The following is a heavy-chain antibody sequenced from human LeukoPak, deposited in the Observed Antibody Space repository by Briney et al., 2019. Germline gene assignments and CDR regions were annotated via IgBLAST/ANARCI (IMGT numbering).Heavy chain of an antibody. V-gene: IGHV1-18*01. Sequence: GASVKVSCKASGYSFTSYGISWVRQAPGQGLEWMGWISAYNGNTNYAQRLQGRVTMTTDTSTSTAYMELRSLTSDDTAVYYCVRVPSGGPFDYWGQGTLVTVSS. D-gene: IGHD2-15*01. CDR3: VRVPSGGPFDY. CDR1: GYSFTSYG. CDR2: ISAYNGNT. J-gene: IGHJ4*02.